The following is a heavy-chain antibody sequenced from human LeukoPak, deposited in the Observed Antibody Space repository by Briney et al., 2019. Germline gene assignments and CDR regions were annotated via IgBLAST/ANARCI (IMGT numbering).Heavy chain of an antibody. J-gene: IGHJ6*02. V-gene: IGHV3-7*03. CDR3: ARRNAMDV. CDR1: GFTFSSYS. Sequence: GGSLRLSCAASGFTFSSYSMNWVRQAPGKGLEWVANINRDGSERYYVDPVKGRFTIPRDDAKSSLYLQMNSLRAEDTAVYYCARRNAMDVWGQGTTVIVFS. CDR2: INRDGSER.